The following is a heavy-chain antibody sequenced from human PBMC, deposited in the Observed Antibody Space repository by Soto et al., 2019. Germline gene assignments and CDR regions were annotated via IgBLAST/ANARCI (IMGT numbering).Heavy chain of an antibody. CDR3: ARGLYCRPPMAPRRRSDY. J-gene: IGHJ4*01. CDR1: GGSFSGYY. Sequence: PSETLSLTCAVYGGSFSGYYWSWIRQPPGKGLEWIGEINHSGSTNYNPSLKSRVTISVDTSKNQFSLKLSSVTAADTAVYYCARGLYCRPPMAPRRRSDYLPHRTLVPV. D-gene: IGHD2-15*01. CDR2: INHSGST. V-gene: IGHV4-34*01.